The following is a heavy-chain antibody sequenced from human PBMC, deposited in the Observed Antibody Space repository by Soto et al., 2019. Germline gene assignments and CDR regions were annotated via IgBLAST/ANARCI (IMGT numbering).Heavy chain of an antibody. Sequence: QVQLQQWGAGLLKPSETLSLTCAVYGGSFSGYYLSWIRQPPGKGLEWIGEINHSASTNYNPSLKGRVTISVDTSKNQFSLKLSSVTAADTAVYYCARESAVTAYYYYYYMDVWGKGTTVTVSS. CDR3: ARESAVTAYYYYYYMDV. CDR1: GGSFSGYY. V-gene: IGHV4-34*01. J-gene: IGHJ6*03. D-gene: IGHD4-4*01. CDR2: INHSAST.